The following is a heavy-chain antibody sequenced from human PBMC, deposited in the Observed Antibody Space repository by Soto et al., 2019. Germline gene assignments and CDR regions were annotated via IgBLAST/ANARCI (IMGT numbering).Heavy chain of an antibody. CDR3: AKFYSDSSGYSSFDY. CDR2: ISGSGGST. V-gene: IGHV3-23*01. Sequence: GGSLRLSCAASGFTFSSYAMSWVRQAPGKGLEWVSAISGSGGSTYYADSVKGRFTISRHNSKNTLYLQMNSLRAEDTAVYYCAKFYSDSSGYSSFDYWGHGTLVTVSS. CDR1: GFTFSSYA. J-gene: IGHJ4*01. D-gene: IGHD3-22*01.